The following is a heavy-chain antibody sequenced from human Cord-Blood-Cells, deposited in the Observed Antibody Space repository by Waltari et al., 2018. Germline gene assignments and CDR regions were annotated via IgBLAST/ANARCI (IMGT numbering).Heavy chain of an antibody. Sequence: QVQLQESGPGLVKPSETLSLTYTVPGGSISSYYCSWIRQPPGKGLEWIGYIYYSGSTNYNPSLKSRVTISVDTSKNQFSLKLSSVTAADTAVYYCARGSGYYGSGSYWVYWGQGTLVTVSS. CDR2: IYYSGST. V-gene: IGHV4-59*01. J-gene: IGHJ4*02. CDR3: ARGSGYYGSGSYWVY. CDR1: GGSISSYY. D-gene: IGHD3-10*01.